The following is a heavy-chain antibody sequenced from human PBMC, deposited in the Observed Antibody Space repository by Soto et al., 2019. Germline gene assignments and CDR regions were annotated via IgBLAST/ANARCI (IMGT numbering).Heavy chain of an antibody. V-gene: IGHV4-31*03. CDR2: ISYSGTT. J-gene: IGHJ4*02. D-gene: IGHD2-21*02. CDR3: ASRVRGGDYIAVFDY. Sequence: QVQLQESGPELVKPSETLSLTCTVSGGPINSGGYYWSWVRQYPGKGLEWIGYISYSGTTFYNPSFKSRVTMSVDTSKNQFSLKLSSVTAADTAIYYCASRVRGGDYIAVFDYWGQGILVTVSS. CDR1: GGPINSGGYY.